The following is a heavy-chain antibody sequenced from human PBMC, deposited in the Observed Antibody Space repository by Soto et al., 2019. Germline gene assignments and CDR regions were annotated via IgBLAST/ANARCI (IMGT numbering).Heavy chain of an antibody. CDR2: MNPNSGNT. V-gene: IGHV1-8*01. CDR1: GYTFTSYD. CDR3: GRGPTMVPGFYDS. J-gene: IGHJ4*02. Sequence: ASVKVSCKASGYTFTSYDINWVRQATGQGLEWMGWMNPNSGNTGYAQKFQGRVTMTRNTSISTAYMELSSLRSEDTAVYYCGRGPTMVPGFYDSWGQGTLVTVSS. D-gene: IGHD3-10*01.